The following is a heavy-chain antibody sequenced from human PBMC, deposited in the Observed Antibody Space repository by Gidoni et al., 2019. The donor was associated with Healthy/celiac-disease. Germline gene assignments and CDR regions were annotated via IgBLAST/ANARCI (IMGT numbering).Heavy chain of an antibody. CDR3: APWAAAWDYYGMDV. J-gene: IGHJ6*02. V-gene: IGHV3-23*04. D-gene: IGHD6-13*01. CDR1: GFTFCSYA. CDR2: ISGSCGST. Sequence: EVQLVESGGGLVQPGGSLRLSCAASGFTFCSYAMSWVRQAPGKGLGWVSAISGSCGSTYYADSVKGRFTISRDNSKNTLYLQMNSLRAEDTAVYYCAPWAAAWDYYGMDVWGQGTTVTVSS.